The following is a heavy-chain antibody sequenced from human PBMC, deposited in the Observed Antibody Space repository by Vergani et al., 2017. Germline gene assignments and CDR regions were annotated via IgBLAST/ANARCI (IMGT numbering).Heavy chain of an antibody. Sequence: QVQLQESGPGLVKPSETLSLSCGVSGYSIGSPYYWDWIRQPPGKGLEWIGSIYRTGRTHFNPSLKSRVTISVDTSNNHFSLRLNSLTAADTAVYYCARRSGIVYDIFSGTQYFFDFWGQGTLVTVSS. CDR2: IYRTGRT. CDR3: ARRSGIVYDIFSGTQYFFDF. CDR1: GYSIGSPYY. J-gene: IGHJ4*02. D-gene: IGHD3-9*01. V-gene: IGHV4-38-2*01.